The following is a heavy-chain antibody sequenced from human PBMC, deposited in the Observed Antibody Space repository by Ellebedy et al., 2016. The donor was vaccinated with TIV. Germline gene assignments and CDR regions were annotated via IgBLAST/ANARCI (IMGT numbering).Heavy chain of an antibody. D-gene: IGHD3-10*01. CDR3: ARSPSGSYDY. CDR1: GYTFTGYY. CDR2: INPNSGGT. Sequence: ASVKVSXXASGYTFTGYYMHWVRQAPGQGLEWMGWINPNSGGTNYAQKFQGRVTMTRDTSTSTVYMELSSLRSEDTAVYYCARSPSGSYDYWGQGTLVTVSS. J-gene: IGHJ4*02. V-gene: IGHV1-2*02.